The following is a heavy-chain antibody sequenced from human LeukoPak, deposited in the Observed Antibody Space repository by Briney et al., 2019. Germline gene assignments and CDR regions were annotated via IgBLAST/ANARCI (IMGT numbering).Heavy chain of an antibody. D-gene: IGHD4-17*01. Sequence: SETLSLTCAVYGGSFSVYYWSWIRQPPGKGLEWIGEINHSGSTNYNPSLKSRVTISVDTSKNQFSLKLSSVTAADTAVYYCARTPYGDPYYFDYWGQGTLVTVSS. V-gene: IGHV4-34*01. CDR3: ARTPYGDPYYFDY. J-gene: IGHJ4*02. CDR1: GGSFSVYY. CDR2: INHSGST.